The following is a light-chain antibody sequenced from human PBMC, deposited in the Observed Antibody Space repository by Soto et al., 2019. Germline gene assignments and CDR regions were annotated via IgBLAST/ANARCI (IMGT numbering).Light chain of an antibody. Sequence: QSVLTQPASVSGSPGQSFTISCTGTSXTVGGFNVVSWYQQHPGKAPKVIIYEGIKRPSGASNRFSGSNSGSTASLTISGLQAEDEADYYCCSYVGATTYVFGTGTKVTVL. CDR3: CSYVGATTYV. V-gene: IGLV2-23*01. J-gene: IGLJ1*01. CDR2: EGI. CDR1: SXTVGGFNV.